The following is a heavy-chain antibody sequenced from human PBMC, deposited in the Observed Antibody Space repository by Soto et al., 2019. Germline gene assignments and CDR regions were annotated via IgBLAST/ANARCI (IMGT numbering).Heavy chain of an antibody. V-gene: IGHV1-18*04. Sequence: ASVKVSCKASGYTFTSYGISWVRQAPGQGLEWMGWISAYNGNTNYAQKLQGRVTMTTDTSTSTAYMELRSLRSDDTAVYYCARDDHPPIRSPRPNYYYYGMEVWGQGTKVNLSS. CDR1: GYTFTSYG. CDR3: ARDDHPPIRSPRPNYYYYGMEV. J-gene: IGHJ6*01. CDR2: ISAYNGNT.